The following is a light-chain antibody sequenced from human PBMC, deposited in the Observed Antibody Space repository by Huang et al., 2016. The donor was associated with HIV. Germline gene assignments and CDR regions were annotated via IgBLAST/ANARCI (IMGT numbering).Light chain of an antibody. CDR3: QQYNSYPWT. CDR1: QSISSW. V-gene: IGKV1-5*03. CDR2: KAS. J-gene: IGKJ1*01. Sequence: DIQMTQSPSTLSASVGDRVTITCRASQSISSWLAWYQQKPGKAPKLLIYKASSLESGGPSRFSGSESRTEFTLTISSLQPDDFATYYCQQYNSYPWTFGQGTKVEIK.